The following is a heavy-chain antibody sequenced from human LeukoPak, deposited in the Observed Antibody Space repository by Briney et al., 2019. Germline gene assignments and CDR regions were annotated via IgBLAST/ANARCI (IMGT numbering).Heavy chain of an antibody. D-gene: IGHD1-1*01. Sequence: PSETLSLTCAGYGGSFSGYYWSWIRQPPGKGLEWIGEINHSGSTNYNPSLKSRVTISVDTSKNQFSLKLSSVTAADTAVYYCARATRGSNWFDPWGQGTLVTVSS. J-gene: IGHJ5*02. V-gene: IGHV4-34*01. CDR2: INHSGST. CDR1: GGSFSGYY. CDR3: ARATRGSNWFDP.